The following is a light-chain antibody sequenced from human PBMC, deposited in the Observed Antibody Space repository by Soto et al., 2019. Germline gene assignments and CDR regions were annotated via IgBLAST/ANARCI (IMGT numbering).Light chain of an antibody. J-gene: IGLJ3*02. CDR1: SSDVGSYNF. Sequence: QSALTQPASVSGSPGQSITISCTGSSSDVGSYNFVSWHQQHPGKAPKLMIYEGSTRPSGVSNRFSGSKSGNTASLTISGLQAEDEADYYCCSYAGSSTWVFGGGTKLTVL. CDR3: CSYAGSSTWV. V-gene: IGLV2-23*01. CDR2: EGS.